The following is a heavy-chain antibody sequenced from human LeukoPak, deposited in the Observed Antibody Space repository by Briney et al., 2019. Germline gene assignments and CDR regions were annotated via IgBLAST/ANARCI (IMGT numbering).Heavy chain of an antibody. CDR3: AREGTGQWLVRRRHLDL. V-gene: IGHV3-48*03. CDR1: GFTFSSYE. J-gene: IGHJ2*01. Sequence: GGSLRLSCAASGFTFSSYEMNWVRQAPGKGLEWVSYISSSGSTIYYADSVKGRFTISRDNAKNSLYLQMNSLRAEDMAVYYCAREGTGQWLVRRRHLDLWGRGTLVTVSS. CDR2: ISSSGSTI. D-gene: IGHD6-19*01.